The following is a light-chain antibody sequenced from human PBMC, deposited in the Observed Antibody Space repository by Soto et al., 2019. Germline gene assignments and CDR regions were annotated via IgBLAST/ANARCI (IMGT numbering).Light chain of an antibody. Sequence: EIVMTQSPATLSVSPGERATLSCRASHSVSSNLAWYQQKPGQAHRLLIYGASTRATGIPARFSGSGSGTEFTLTISSLQSEDFAVYYCQQNNNWPRTFGQGTKVEIK. J-gene: IGKJ1*01. CDR2: GAS. V-gene: IGKV3-15*01. CDR1: HSVSSN. CDR3: QQNNNWPRT.